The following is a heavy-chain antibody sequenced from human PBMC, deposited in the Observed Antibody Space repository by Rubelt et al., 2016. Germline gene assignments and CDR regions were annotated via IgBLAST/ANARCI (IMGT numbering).Heavy chain of an antibody. J-gene: IGHJ3*02. V-gene: IGHV4-38-2*02. D-gene: IGHD3-10*01. CDR3: ARHGAGSSPVKI. Sequence: QLQESGPGLVQPSETLALTCTVSGYSISSGYYWGWIRQPPGKGLEWIGYIYYTGSANYSPSLRSRVTISVDTSRNQFSLKLSSGTAADTAVYYCARHGAGSSPVKIWGQGTMVTVSS. CDR2: IYYTGSA. CDR1: GYSISSGYY.